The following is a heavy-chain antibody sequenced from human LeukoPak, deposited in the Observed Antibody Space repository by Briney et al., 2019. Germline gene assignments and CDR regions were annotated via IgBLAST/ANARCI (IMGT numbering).Heavy chain of an antibody. Sequence: GGSLRLSCAASGFNFSPYSMNWLRQAPGKGLEWVSYIDSSSGTIYYADSVRGRFTVSRDNAKNSLYLQMNSLRAEDTAVYYCAREPFWSGYYSNLHFDYWGQGTLVTVSS. V-gene: IGHV3-48*04. J-gene: IGHJ4*02. CDR3: AREPFWSGYYSNLHFDY. CDR1: GFNFSPYS. D-gene: IGHD3-3*01. CDR2: IDSSSGTI.